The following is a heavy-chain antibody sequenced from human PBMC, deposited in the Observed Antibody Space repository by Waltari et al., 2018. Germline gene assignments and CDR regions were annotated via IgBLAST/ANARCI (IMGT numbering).Heavy chain of an antibody. Sequence: EVQLVESGGGSVQPGGSLRLSCAASGMTFSNYWMNWVRQAPGKGLEWVANIKQDGSEKNYVYSVEGRFSISRDNAQNSLYLQMNSLRAEDTAIYYCVTGLTTVTAKDYFDHWGQGALVTVSS. CDR1: GMTFSNYW. D-gene: IGHD4-17*01. J-gene: IGHJ4*02. CDR2: IKQDGSEK. V-gene: IGHV3-7*01. CDR3: VTGLTTVTAKDYFDH.